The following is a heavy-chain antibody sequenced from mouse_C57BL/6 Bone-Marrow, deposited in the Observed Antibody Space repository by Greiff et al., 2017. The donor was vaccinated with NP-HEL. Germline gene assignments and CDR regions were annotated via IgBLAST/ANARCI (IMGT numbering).Heavy chain of an antibody. CDR1: GFTFSSYA. CDR3: TRDIRYYGSSYFDY. Sequence: EVMLVESGEGLVKPGGSLKLSCAPSGFTFSSYAMSWVRQTPEKRLEWVAYISSGGDYIYYADTVKGRFTISRDNARNTLYLQMSSLKSEDTAMYYCTRDIRYYGSSYFDYWGQGTTLTVSS. V-gene: IGHV5-9-1*02. CDR2: ISSGGDYI. D-gene: IGHD1-1*01. J-gene: IGHJ2*01.